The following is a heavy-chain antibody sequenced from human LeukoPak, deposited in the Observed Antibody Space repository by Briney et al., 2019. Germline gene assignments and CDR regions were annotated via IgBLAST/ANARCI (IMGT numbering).Heavy chain of an antibody. CDR2: ISYDGSNK. CDR3: ARGSYYDYVWGSYRYTDFDY. J-gene: IGHJ4*02. CDR1: GFTFSSYG. Sequence: GGSLRLSCAASGFTFSSYGMHWVRQAPGKGLEWVAVISYDGSNKYYADSVKGRFTISRDNSKNTLYLQMNSLRAEDTAVYYCARGSYYDYVWGSYRYTDFDYWGQGTLVTVSS. V-gene: IGHV3-30*03. D-gene: IGHD3-16*02.